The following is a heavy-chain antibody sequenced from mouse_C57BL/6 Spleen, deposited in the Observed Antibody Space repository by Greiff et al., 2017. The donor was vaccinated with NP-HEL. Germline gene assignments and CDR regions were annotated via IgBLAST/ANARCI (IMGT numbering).Heavy chain of an antibody. J-gene: IGHJ4*01. Sequence: EVQLQQSGPSLVRPSQPLSLTCTVTGFSINSDCYWIWIRQFPGNKLEYIGYTFYSGITYYNPSLESRTYITRDTSKNQFSLKLSSVTTEDTATYYCARGNYSNYDAMDYWGQGTSVTVSS. CDR1: GFSINSDCY. D-gene: IGHD2-5*01. CDR2: TFYSGIT. V-gene: IGHV3-3*01. CDR3: ARGNYSNYDAMDY.